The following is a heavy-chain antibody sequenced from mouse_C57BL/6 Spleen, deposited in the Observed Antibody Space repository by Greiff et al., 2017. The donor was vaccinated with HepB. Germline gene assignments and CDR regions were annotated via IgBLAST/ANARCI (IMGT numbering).Heavy chain of an antibody. CDR1: GSTFTDYE. D-gene: IGHD2-12*01. Sequence: VQLQQSGAELVRPGASVTLSCKASGSTFTDYEMHWVKQTPVHGLEWIGAIDPETGGTAYNQKFKGKAILTADKSSSTSYMELRSLTSEDSAVYYCTIRRWFAYWGQGTLVTVSA. J-gene: IGHJ3*01. V-gene: IGHV1-15*01. CDR2: IDPETGGT. CDR3: TIRRWFAY.